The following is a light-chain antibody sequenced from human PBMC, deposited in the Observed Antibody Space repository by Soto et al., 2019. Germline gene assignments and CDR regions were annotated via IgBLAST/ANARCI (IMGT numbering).Light chain of an antibody. J-gene: IGKJ4*01. CDR2: LGS. CDR3: MQALQTPLT. Sequence: DIVMTQSPLSLSVTPGEPASISCRSSQSLLHSNGYNYLDWYLQKPGQSPQLLIYLGSNRASGVPDRFSGSGSGTDFTLNISRVEAEDVGVYYCMQALQTPLTFGGGTKVEI. CDR1: QSLLHSNGYNY. V-gene: IGKV2-28*01.